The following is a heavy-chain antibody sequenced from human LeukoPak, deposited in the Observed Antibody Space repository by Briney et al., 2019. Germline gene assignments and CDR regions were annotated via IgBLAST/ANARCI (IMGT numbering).Heavy chain of an antibody. D-gene: IGHD2-2*01. J-gene: IGHJ4*02. CDR3: ARDLGYCSSTSCYDPVGDY. Sequence: ASVKVSCKASGYTFTSYGISWVRQAPGQGLEWMGWISAYNGNTNYAQKLQGRVTMTTDTSTSTAYMEQRSLRSDDTAVYYCARDLGYCSSTSCYDPVGDYWGQGTLVTVSS. V-gene: IGHV1-18*04. CDR2: ISAYNGNT. CDR1: GYTFTSYG.